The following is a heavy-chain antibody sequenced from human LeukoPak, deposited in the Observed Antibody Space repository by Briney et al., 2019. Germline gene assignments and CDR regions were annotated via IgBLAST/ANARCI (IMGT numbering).Heavy chain of an antibody. V-gene: IGHV1-18*01. CDR2: ISGYNGNT. D-gene: IGHD1-26*01. J-gene: IGHJ4*02. CDR1: SYTFTRYG. Sequence: ASVKVSCKASSYTFTRYGISWVRQAPGQGLEWMGWISGYNGNTNYAQKLQGRVSMTADTSTSTAYMELRSLRSDDTAVYYCARSGRGTYYYFDLWGQGTLVTVSS. CDR3: ARSGRGTYYYFDL.